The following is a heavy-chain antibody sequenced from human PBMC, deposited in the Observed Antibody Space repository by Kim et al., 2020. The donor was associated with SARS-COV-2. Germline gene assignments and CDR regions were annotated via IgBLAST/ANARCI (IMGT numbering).Heavy chain of an antibody. V-gene: IGHV4-59*08. CDR3: ARNFMVPAEGYYYGMDV. Sequence: SETLSLTCTVSGGSISSYYWSWIRQPPGKGLEWIGYIYYSGSTNYNPSLKSRVTISVDTSKNQFSLKLSSVTAADTAVYYCARNFMVPAEGYYYGMDVWGQGTTVTVSS. D-gene: IGHD2-2*01. CDR1: GGSISSYY. J-gene: IGHJ6*02. CDR2: IYYSGST.